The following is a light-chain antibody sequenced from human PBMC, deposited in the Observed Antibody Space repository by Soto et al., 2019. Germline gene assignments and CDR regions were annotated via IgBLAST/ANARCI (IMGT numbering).Light chain of an antibody. CDR3: SSYTSSSTRV. CDR1: SSDVGGYNY. J-gene: IGLJ2*01. Sequence: QSVLTQPASVSGSPGQWITISCTGTSSDVGGYNYVSWYQQHPGKAPKLMIYEVSNRPSGVSNRFSGSKSGNTASLTISGLQAEDEADYYCSSYTSSSTRVFGGGTKLTVL. V-gene: IGLV2-14*01. CDR2: EVS.